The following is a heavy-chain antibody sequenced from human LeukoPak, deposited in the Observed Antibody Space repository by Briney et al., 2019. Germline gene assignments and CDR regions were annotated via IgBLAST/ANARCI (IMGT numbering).Heavy chain of an antibody. CDR3: ARLLWFGEEAFDI. CDR2: MYSGGNT. CDR1: GFTVSSNY. Sequence: GGSLRLSCAASGFTVSSNYMTWVRQAPGKGLEWVAIMYSGGNTYYADYVKGRFTISRDNSKNMVYLQMNSLRTEDTALYYCARLLWFGEEAFDIWGQGTMVTVSS. J-gene: IGHJ3*02. D-gene: IGHD3-10*01. V-gene: IGHV3-53*01.